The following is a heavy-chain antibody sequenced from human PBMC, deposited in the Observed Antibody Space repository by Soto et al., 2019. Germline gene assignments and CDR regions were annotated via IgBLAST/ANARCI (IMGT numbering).Heavy chain of an antibody. J-gene: IGHJ5*02. Sequence: SETLSLTCAVYGGSFSGYYWSWIRQPPGKGLEWIGEINHSGSTNYNPSLKSRVTISVDTSKNQSSLKLSSVTAADTAVYYCAGVVLGIAAAGTKEGWFDPWGQGTLVTVSS. CDR3: AGVVLGIAAAGTKEGWFDP. CDR2: INHSGST. CDR1: GGSFSGYY. D-gene: IGHD6-13*01. V-gene: IGHV4-34*01.